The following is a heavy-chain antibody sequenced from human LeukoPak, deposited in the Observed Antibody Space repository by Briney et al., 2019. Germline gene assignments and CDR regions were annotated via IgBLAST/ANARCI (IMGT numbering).Heavy chain of an antibody. D-gene: IGHD3-9*01. CDR1: GFTFSTYA. CDR2: ISDSGGST. V-gene: IGHV3-23*01. J-gene: IGHJ5*01. Sequence: SGGSLRLSCAASGFTFSTYAMTWVRQAPGKGLEWVTGISDSGGSTYYADSVKGRFTISGDNSKNTLSLQMNSLRAEDTAIYYCASPGYDILTPLDSWGQGTLVTVSS. CDR3: ASPGYDILTPLDS.